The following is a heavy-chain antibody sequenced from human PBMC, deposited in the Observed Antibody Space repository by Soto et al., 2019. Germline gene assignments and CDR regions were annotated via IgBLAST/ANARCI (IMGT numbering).Heavy chain of an antibody. Sequence: SVKVSCKASGGTFSSYAISWVRQAPGQGLEWMGGIIPIFGTANYAQKFQGRVTITADESTSTAYMELSSLRSEDTAVYYCARPFTYYDILTGPPPAGDAFDIWGQGTMDTVSS. D-gene: IGHD3-9*01. CDR2: IIPIFGTA. CDR1: GGTFSSYA. V-gene: IGHV1-69*13. CDR3: ARPFTYYDILTGPPPAGDAFDI. J-gene: IGHJ3*02.